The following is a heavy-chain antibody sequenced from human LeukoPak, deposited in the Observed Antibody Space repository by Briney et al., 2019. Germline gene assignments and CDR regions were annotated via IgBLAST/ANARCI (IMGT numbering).Heavy chain of an antibody. Sequence: GRPLRLSCAASGFTFYDYAMHWVRQAPGKGLEWVSGISWNSGSIDYAVSVKGRFTISRDNAKNSLSLQMNSLRPEDTAFYYCAKGTGRYWTFFDYWGQGTLVTVSS. CDR2: ISWNSGSI. CDR3: AKGTGRYWTFFDY. J-gene: IGHJ4*02. V-gene: IGHV3-9*01. CDR1: GFTFYDYA. D-gene: IGHD1-26*01.